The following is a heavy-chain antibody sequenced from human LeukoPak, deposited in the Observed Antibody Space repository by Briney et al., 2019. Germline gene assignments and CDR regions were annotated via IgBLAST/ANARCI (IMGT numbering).Heavy chain of an antibody. V-gene: IGHV1-2*02. Sequence: ASVKVSCKASGYIFTDYYIHWVRQAPGQGLEWMGWINPNSGGTNYAQKFQARVTMTRDTSISTAYMELSSLRSDDPAMYYCARWERIAPAGSYYYYYMDVWGKGITVTVSS. J-gene: IGHJ6*03. CDR1: GYIFTDYY. CDR3: ARWERIAPAGSYYYYYMDV. D-gene: IGHD6-13*01. CDR2: INPNSGGT.